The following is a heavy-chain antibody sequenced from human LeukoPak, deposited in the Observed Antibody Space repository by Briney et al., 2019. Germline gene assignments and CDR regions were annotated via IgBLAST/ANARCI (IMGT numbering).Heavy chain of an antibody. J-gene: IGHJ4*02. CDR1: GYTFTSYD. D-gene: IGHD3-22*01. CDR2: MNPNSGNT. V-gene: IGHV1-8*01. Sequence: ASAKVSCKASGYTFTSYDINWVRQATGQGLEWMGWMNPNSGNTGYAQKFQGRVTMTRNTSISTAYMELSSLRSVDTAVYYCARGHRYDSSVGYWGQGTLVTVSS. CDR3: ARGHRYDSSVGY.